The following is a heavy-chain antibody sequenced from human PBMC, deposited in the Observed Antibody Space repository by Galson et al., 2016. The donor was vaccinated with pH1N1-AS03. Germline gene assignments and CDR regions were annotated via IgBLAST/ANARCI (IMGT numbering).Heavy chain of an antibody. CDR3: ARDSGYCRSTSCRGDAFDI. V-gene: IGHV3-7*03. CDR2: IKKDGSDK. Sequence: SLRLSCAASEFTFSTYWMTWVRQAPGKGLEWVANIKKDGSDKSYVDSVKGRFTISRDNAKNSVFLQMNSLRTEDTAVYYCARDSGYCRSTSCRGDAFDIWGQGTMVTVTS. CDR1: EFTFSTYW. J-gene: IGHJ3*02. D-gene: IGHD2-2*01.